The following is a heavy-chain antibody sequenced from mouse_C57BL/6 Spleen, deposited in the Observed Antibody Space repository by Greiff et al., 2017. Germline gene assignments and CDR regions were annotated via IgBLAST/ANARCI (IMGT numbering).Heavy chain of an antibody. V-gene: IGHV1-59*01. CDR3: GRPYSNYPYYFDY. D-gene: IGHD2-5*01. CDR2: IDPSDSYT. J-gene: IGHJ2*01. Sequence: QVQLQQPGAELVRPGTSVKLSCKASGYTFTSYWMHWVKQRPGQGLEWIGGIDPSDSYTNYKQKFKGKATLAVDTSSSTAYMQLSSLTSEDSAVYYCGRPYSNYPYYFDYWGQGTTLTVSS. CDR1: GYTFTSYW.